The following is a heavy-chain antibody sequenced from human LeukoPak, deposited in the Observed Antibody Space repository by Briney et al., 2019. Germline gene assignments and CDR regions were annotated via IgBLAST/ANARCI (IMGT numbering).Heavy chain of an antibody. CDR2: INQSGST. CDR3: ARDLAAAGTIDP. CDR1: GGSFSGYY. Sequence: SETLSLTCAVYGGSFSGYYWNWLRQSPGKGLEWIGEINQSGSTSYNPSLKSRVTISVDTSKNQFSLKLSSVTAADTAVYYCARDLAAAGTIDPWGQGTLVTVSS. V-gene: IGHV4-34*01. D-gene: IGHD6-13*01. J-gene: IGHJ5*02.